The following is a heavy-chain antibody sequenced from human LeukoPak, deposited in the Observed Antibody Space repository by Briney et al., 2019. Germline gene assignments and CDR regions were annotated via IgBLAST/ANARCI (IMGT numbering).Heavy chain of an antibody. CDR1: GGSISNKY. J-gene: IGHJ5*02. D-gene: IGHD3-9*01. Sequence: SETLSLTCTVSGGSISNKYWSWIRQPPGKGLEWIGYIYYSGSTNYNPSLKSRVTILVDTSKNQFSLKLSSVTAADTAVYYCSESRRSFDWFDPWGQGTLVTVSS. CDR2: IYYSGST. V-gene: IGHV4-59*08. CDR3: SESRRSFDWFDP.